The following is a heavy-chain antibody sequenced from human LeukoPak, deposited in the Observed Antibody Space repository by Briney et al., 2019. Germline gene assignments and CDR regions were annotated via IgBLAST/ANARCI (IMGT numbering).Heavy chain of an antibody. CDR1: GYTFTVYF. J-gene: IGHJ3*02. CDR3: ARKKGLSSGLADSFDI. Sequence: ASVKVSCKASGYTFTVYFMHWVRQAPGQGLEWMGWISPNSGGTNYAQNFQGRVTMTRDTSISTVYMELSRLTSDDTAVYYCARKKGLSSGLADSFDIWGQGTMLAVSS. CDR2: ISPNSGGT. V-gene: IGHV1-2*02. D-gene: IGHD6-19*01.